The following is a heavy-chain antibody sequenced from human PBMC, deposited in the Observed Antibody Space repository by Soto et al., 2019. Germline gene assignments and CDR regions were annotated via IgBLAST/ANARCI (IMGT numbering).Heavy chain of an antibody. CDR1: GYSISSGYY. J-gene: IGHJ4*02. V-gene: IGHV4-38-2*01. CDR2: IYHSGST. CDR3: ARGIVGASPTSYYFDY. D-gene: IGHD1-26*01. Sequence: SETLSLTCAVSGYSISSGYYWGWIRQPPGEGLEWIGSIYHSGSTYYNPSLKSRVTISVDTPKNQFSLKLSSVTAADTAVYYCARGIVGASPTSYYFDYWGQGTLVTVSS.